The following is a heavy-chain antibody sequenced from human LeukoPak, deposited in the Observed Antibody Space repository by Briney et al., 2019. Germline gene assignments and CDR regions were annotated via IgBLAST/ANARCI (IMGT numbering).Heavy chain of an antibody. J-gene: IGHJ4*02. D-gene: IGHD3-9*01. CDR2: ISGSGGST. V-gene: IGHV3-23*01. CDR3: AKVGLTGYPYYFDY. Sequence: GGSLRLSCAASGFTFSNVWMTWVRQAPGKGLEWVSAISGSGGSTYYADSVKGRFTISRDNSKNTLYLQMNSLRAEDTAVYYCAKVGLTGYPYYFDYWGQGTLVTVSS. CDR1: GFTFSNVW.